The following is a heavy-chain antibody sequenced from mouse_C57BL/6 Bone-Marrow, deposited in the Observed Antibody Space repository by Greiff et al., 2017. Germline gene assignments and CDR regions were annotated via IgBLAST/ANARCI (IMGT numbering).Heavy chain of an antibody. CDR1: GFTFSVYY. CDR3: ARDRGYYSMDY. J-gene: IGHJ4*01. D-gene: IGHD3-3*01. V-gene: IGHV5-16*01. CDR2: INYDGSST. Sequence: EVMLVASEGGLVQPGSSMKLSCTASGFTFSVYYMAWVRQVPEKGLEWVANINYDGSSTYYLDSLKSRFIISRDTAKTILYLQMSSLKSEDTSTYYCARDRGYYSMDYWGQGTSVTVSS.